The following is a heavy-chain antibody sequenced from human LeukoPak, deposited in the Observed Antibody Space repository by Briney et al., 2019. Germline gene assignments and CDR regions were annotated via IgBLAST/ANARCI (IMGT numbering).Heavy chain of an antibody. D-gene: IGHD5-12*01. CDR2: IYYSGNT. V-gene: IGHV4-59*08. Sequence: PSETLSLTCTVPIGSISSYYWSWIRQSPGKGLEWLGFIYYSGNTNYNPSLKSRVTISIDTSKNQFSLKLSSVTAADTAVYYCARHDGGYSGYDSYYYYMDVWGKGTTVTVSS. J-gene: IGHJ6*03. CDR3: ARHDGGYSGYDSYYYYMDV. CDR1: IGSISSYY.